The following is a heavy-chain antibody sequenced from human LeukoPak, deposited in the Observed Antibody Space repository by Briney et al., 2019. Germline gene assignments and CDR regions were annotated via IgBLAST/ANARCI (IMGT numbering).Heavy chain of an antibody. CDR1: GFTVSSNY. CDR2: IYSGGSA. Sequence: GGSLRLSCAASGFTVSSNYMSWVRQAPGKGLEWVSVIYSGGSAYYADSVKGRFTISRDNSKNTLYLQMNSLRAEDTAVYYCARDLGGDAFDIWGQGTMVTVSS. J-gene: IGHJ3*02. D-gene: IGHD3-16*01. CDR3: ARDLGGDAFDI. V-gene: IGHV3-53*01.